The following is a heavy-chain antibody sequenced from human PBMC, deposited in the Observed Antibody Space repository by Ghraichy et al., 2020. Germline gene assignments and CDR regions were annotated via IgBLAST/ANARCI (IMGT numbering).Heavy chain of an antibody. Sequence: GESLNISCAASGFTFSRNWMHWVRQAPGKGLVWVSRIYSDGSTATYADSVKGRFTISRDNAKNTLYLGMNSLRAEDTAVYYCVREGSYDTSGYSDYYGLDVWGQGTTVTVSS. D-gene: IGHD3-22*01. V-gene: IGHV3-74*01. CDR1: GFTFSRNW. J-gene: IGHJ6*02. CDR2: IYSDGSTA. CDR3: VREGSYDTSGYSDYYGLDV.